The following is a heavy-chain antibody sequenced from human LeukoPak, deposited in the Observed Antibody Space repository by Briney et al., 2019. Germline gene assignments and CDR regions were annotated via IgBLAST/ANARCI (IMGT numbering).Heavy chain of an antibody. CDR3: ARDQTNYYESSGYYRGYYGMDV. V-gene: IGHV1-18*01. CDR2: MSAYNGNT. D-gene: IGHD3-22*01. J-gene: IGHJ6*02. Sequence: ASVKVSYKDSGYTFTSYGMSWVRQAPGQGGEGRGWMSAYNGNTNYAQKLQCTLPLTTDTSTSTAYMELRSLRSDDTAVYYCARDQTNYYESSGYYRGYYGMDVWGQGTTVTVSS. CDR1: GYTFTSYG.